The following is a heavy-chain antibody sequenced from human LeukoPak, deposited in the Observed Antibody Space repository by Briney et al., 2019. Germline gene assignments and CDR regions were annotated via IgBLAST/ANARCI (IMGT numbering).Heavy chain of an antibody. CDR1: GFTFSSYG. Sequence: GGSLRLSCAASGFTFSSYGMHWVRQAPGKGLEWVAFIRYDGSNKYYADSVKGRFTISRDNSKNTLYLQMNSLRAEDTAVYYCATQGTDYDFWSGYLYYWGQGTLVTVSS. V-gene: IGHV3-30*02. CDR3: ATQGTDYDFWSGYLYY. J-gene: IGHJ4*02. CDR2: IRYDGSNK. D-gene: IGHD3-3*01.